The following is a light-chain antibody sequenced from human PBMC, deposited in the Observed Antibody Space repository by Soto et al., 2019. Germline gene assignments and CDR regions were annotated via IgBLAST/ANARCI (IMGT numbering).Light chain of an antibody. V-gene: IGKV3-20*01. CDR1: QSVSSSY. CDR3: QQYGSSPLT. J-gene: IGKJ4*01. Sequence: EIVLTQSPGTLPLSPGERATLSCRASQSVSSSYLAWYQQKPGQAPRLLIYGASSRATGIQDKFSGSGSGTDFTLTISRLEPEDFAVYYCQQYGSSPLTFGGGTKVEIK. CDR2: GAS.